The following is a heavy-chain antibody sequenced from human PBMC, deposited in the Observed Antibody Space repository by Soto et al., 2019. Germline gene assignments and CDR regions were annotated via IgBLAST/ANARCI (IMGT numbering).Heavy chain of an antibody. CDR3: ARDRLRGGTPDAFDI. CDR1: GFTFSSYS. D-gene: IGHD5-12*01. Sequence: EVQLVESGGGLVQPGGSLRLSCAASGFTFSSYSMNWVRQAPGKGLEWVSYISSSSSTIYYADSVKGRFTISRDNAKNSLYLQMNSLRAEDTAVYYCARDRLRGGTPDAFDIWGQGTMVTVSS. CDR2: ISSSSSTI. J-gene: IGHJ3*02. V-gene: IGHV3-48*01.